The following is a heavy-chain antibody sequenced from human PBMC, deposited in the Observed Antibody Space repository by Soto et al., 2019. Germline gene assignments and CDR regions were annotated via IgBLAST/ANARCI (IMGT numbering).Heavy chain of an antibody. CDR1: GYTFTNYA. V-gene: IGHV1-18*01. J-gene: IGHJ4*02. CDR3: ARDLAAAGEFDC. CDR2: ISAYNGNT. D-gene: IGHD6-13*01. Sequence: QVQLVQSGAEVKKPGASVKVSCKASGYTFTNYAFIWVRQAPGQGLEWMGWISAYNGNTNYPQKLQGRVTMTTDTSTTTAYMALRSLRSDATAVYSCARDLAAAGEFDCWGQGTLITVSS.